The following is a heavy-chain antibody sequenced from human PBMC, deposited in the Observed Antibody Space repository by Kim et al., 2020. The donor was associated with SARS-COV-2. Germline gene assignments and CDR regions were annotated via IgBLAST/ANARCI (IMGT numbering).Heavy chain of an antibody. CDR3: ARGYYDILTGYLPFAY. CDR2: IYSGGST. V-gene: IGHV3-66*02. J-gene: IGHJ4*02. D-gene: IGHD3-9*01. Sequence: GGSLRLSCAASGFTVSSNYMSWVRQAPGKGLEWVSVIYSGGSTYYADSVKGRFTISRDNSKNTLYLQMNSLRAEDTAVYYCARGYYDILTGYLPFAYWGRGTLVTVSS. CDR1: GFTVSSNY.